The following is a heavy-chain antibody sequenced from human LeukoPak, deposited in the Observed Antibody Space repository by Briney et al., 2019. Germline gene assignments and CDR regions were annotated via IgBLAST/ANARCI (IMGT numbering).Heavy chain of an antibody. D-gene: IGHD3-10*01. V-gene: IGHV3-23*01. Sequence: RGSLRLSCAASGFTFSSYAMTWVRQAPGKGLEWVSAISVSGGSTYYADSVKGRFTISRDNSKNTLYLQMNSLRAEDTALYYCAKDYYGSGSYGIDYWGQGTLVTVSS. J-gene: IGHJ4*02. CDR1: GFTFSSYA. CDR2: ISVSGGST. CDR3: AKDYYGSGSYGIDY.